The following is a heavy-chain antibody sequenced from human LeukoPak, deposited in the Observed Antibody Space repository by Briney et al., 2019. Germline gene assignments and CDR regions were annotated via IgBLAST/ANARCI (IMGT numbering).Heavy chain of an antibody. CDR1: GFTFSSYG. CDR3: AKGKDLQWPASYYFDY. J-gene: IGHJ4*02. Sequence: GGSLRLSCAASGFTFSSYGMHWVRQAPGKGLEWVAVIWYDGSNKYYADSVKGRFTTSRDNSKNTLYLQMNSLRAEDTAVYYCAKGKDLQWPASYYFDYWGQGTLVTVSS. CDR2: IWYDGSNK. D-gene: IGHD6-19*01. V-gene: IGHV3-33*06.